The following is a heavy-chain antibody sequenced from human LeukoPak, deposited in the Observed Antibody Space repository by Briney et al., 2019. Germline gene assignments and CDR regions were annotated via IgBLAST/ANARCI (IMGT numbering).Heavy chain of an antibody. D-gene: IGHD6-13*01. CDR2: ITSGSGSNV. CDR3: ARPGSWPFDY. CDR1: GFTFSSHA. Sequence: PGGSLRLSCAAPGFTFSSHAMSWVRQAPGKGLEWVSAITSGSGSNVYYTDSLKGRFTISRDNSRNTLYLQMNSLRAEDTAVYYCARPGSWPFDYWGQGTLVTVSA. J-gene: IGHJ4*02. V-gene: IGHV3-23*01.